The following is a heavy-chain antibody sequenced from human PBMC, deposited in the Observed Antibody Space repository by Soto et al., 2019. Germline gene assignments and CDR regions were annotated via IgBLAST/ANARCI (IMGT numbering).Heavy chain of an antibody. CDR2: SSYDGRET. D-gene: IGHD3-10*01. J-gene: IGHJ4*02. V-gene: IGHV3-30*03. CDR3: ARDSGWPILNFDN. CDR1: DFDFSSYG. Sequence: GGSLRLSCAASDFDFSSYGIHWVRQAPGKGLEWVAASSYDGRETFYADSAKGRFTVSKEMSKNTAFLQMNALRHEDTAVYFCARDSGWPILNFDNWGQGTPVTSPQ.